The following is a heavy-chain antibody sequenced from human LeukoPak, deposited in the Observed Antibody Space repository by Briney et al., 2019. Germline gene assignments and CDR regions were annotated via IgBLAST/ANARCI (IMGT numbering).Heavy chain of an antibody. V-gene: IGHV3-74*01. CDR2: MNSDGTII. Sequence: GGSLRLSCVASGFPFNTYWMHWVRQAPGEGLEWVSRMNSDGTIINYAGYLKGRFTVSRDNAKNTLYLQINSLRVEDTAFYYCATAGNYRLDNWGQGTLVTVSS. J-gene: IGHJ4*02. CDR1: GFPFNTYW. CDR3: ATAGNYRLDN. D-gene: IGHD3-10*01.